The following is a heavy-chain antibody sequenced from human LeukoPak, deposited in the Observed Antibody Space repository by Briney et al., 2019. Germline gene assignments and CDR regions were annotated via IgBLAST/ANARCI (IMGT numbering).Heavy chain of an antibody. V-gene: IGHV3-9*01. D-gene: IGHD3-22*01. CDR2: ISWNSGSI. CDR1: GFSFDDYA. CDR3: AKGTPNYYDPFDP. Sequence: GGSLRLSCAASGFSFDDYAMHWVRHAPGKGLEWVSGISWNSGSIGYADSVKGRFTISRDNAKNSLYLQMNSLRAEDTALYYCAKGTPNYYDPFDPWGQGTLVTVSS. J-gene: IGHJ5*02.